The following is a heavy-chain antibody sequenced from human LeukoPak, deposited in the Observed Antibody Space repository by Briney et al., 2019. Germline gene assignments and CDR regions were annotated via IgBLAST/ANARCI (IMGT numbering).Heavy chain of an antibody. CDR2: IYSGGST. D-gene: IGHD3-10*01. CDR3: ARAKVRGVPYYYYGMDV. Sequence: GGSLRLSCAASGFTVSSNYMSWVRQAPGKGLKWVSVIYSGGSTYYADSVKGRFTISRDNSKNTLYLQMNSLRAEDTAVYYCARAKVRGVPYYYYGMDVWGQGTTVTVSS. V-gene: IGHV3-53*01. CDR1: GFTVSSNY. J-gene: IGHJ6*02.